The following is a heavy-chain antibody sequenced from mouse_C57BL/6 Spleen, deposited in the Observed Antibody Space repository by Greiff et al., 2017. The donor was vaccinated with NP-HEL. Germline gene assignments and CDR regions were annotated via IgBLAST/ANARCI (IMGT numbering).Heavy chain of an antibody. CDR2: IYPGSGNT. CDR1: GYTFTDYY. Sequence: QVQLQQSGPELVKPGASVKISCKASGYTFTDYYINWVKQRPGQGLGWIGWIYPGSGNTKYNEKFKGKATLTVDTSSSTAYMQLSSLTSEDSAVYFCARLSPYSNYVYAMDYWGQGTSVTVSS. V-gene: IGHV1-84*01. CDR3: ARLSPYSNYVYAMDY. J-gene: IGHJ4*01. D-gene: IGHD2-5*01.